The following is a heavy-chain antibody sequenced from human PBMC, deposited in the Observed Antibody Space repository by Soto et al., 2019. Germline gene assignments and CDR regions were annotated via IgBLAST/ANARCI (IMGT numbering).Heavy chain of an antibody. CDR3: ATKGDALNY. D-gene: IGHD2-21*02. V-gene: IGHV3-7*01. Sequence: GGSLRLSCAASGFTFSSYSMNWVRQAPGKGLEWVANINRDGSHKYYVDSVKGRFTISRDNAENSVFLQMNSLRAEDTAIYYCATKGDALNYWGQGTLVTVSS. J-gene: IGHJ4*02. CDR2: INRDGSHK. CDR1: GFTFSSYS.